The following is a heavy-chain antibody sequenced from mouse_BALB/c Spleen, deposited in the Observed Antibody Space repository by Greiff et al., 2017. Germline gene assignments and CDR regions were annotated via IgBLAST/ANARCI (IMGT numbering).Heavy chain of an antibody. J-gene: IGHJ2*01. V-gene: IGHV5-6-4*01. D-gene: IGHD1-1*01. CDR1: GFTFSSYT. CDR3: TREDTTVPYYFDY. Sequence: EVNVVESGGGLVKPGGSLKLSCAASGFTFSSYTMSWVRQTPEKRLEWVATISSGGSYTYYPDSVKGRFTISRDNAKNTLYLQMSSLKSEDTAMYYCTREDTTVPYYFDYWGQGTTLTVSS. CDR2: ISSGGSYT.